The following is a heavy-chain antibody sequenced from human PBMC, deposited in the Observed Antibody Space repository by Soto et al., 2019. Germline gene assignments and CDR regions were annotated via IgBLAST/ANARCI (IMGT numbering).Heavy chain of an antibody. CDR2: IYYSGST. V-gene: IGHV4-31*03. CDR1: GGSISSGGYY. J-gene: IGHJ5*02. D-gene: IGHD3-3*01. Sequence: PSETLSLTCTVSGGSISSGGYYWSWIRQHPGKGLEWIGYIYYSGSTYYNPSLKSRVTISVDTSKNQFSLKLSSVTAADTAVYYCARVLYSDFWSGYWFDPWGQGTLVTVSS. CDR3: ARVLYSDFWSGYWFDP.